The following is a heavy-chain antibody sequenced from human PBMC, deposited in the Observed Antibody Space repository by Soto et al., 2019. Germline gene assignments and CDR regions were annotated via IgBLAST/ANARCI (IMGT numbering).Heavy chain of an antibody. J-gene: IGHJ6*02. CDR1: GFTFSGFG. V-gene: IGHV3-21*01. Sequence: PGGSLRLSCAASGFTFSGFGMNWVRQAPGEGLEWVASITSSGSHVFYAESVRGRFTVSRDNANNSLYLQLQGLRAEDTGLYFCASGRTSAARSYGMDVWGHGTTVTVSS. D-gene: IGHD6-25*01. CDR3: ASGRTSAARSYGMDV. CDR2: ITSSGSHV.